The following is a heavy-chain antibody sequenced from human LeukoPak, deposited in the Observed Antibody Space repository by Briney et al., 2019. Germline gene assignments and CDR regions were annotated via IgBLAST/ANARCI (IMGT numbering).Heavy chain of an antibody. J-gene: IGHJ5*02. D-gene: IGHD3-10*01. CDR2: LYYSGST. CDR1: GGSISSSSYY. Sequence: KPSETLSLPYTVSGGSISSSSYYWGWIRPPPGKGLEWLGSLYYSGSTYYNPSLKSRVTISDDTSKNQFSLKLSSVTAADTAVYYGARHKGYGSGSYGWFDPWGQGTMVTVSS. CDR3: ARHKGYGSGSYGWFDP. V-gene: IGHV4-39*01.